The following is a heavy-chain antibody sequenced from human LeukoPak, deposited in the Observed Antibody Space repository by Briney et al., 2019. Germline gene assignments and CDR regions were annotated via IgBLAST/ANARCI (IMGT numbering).Heavy chain of an antibody. D-gene: IGHD3-22*01. J-gene: IGHJ5*02. CDR3: ARARRITMISGFDP. Sequence: PGGSLRLSCAASGFTFSSYSMIWLGQAPGKGLEWVSSISSSSSYIYYADSVKGRFTISRDNDKNSLYLQMNSLRAEDTAVYYCARARRITMISGFDPWGQGTLVTVSS. CDR2: ISSSSSYI. V-gene: IGHV3-21*01. CDR1: GFTFSSYS.